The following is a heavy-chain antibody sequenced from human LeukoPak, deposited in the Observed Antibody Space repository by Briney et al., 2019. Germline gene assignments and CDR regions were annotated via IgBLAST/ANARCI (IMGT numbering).Heavy chain of an antibody. D-gene: IGHD3-3*01. CDR2: ISYDGSNK. Sequence: PGGSLRLSCAASGFTFSSYAMHWVRQAPGKGLEWVAVISYDGSNKYYADSVKGRFTISRDNSKNTLYLQMNSLRAEDTAVYYCAGGVVIVDAFDIWGQGTMVNVSS. J-gene: IGHJ3*02. CDR1: GFTFSSYA. CDR3: AGGVVIVDAFDI. V-gene: IGHV3-30-3*01.